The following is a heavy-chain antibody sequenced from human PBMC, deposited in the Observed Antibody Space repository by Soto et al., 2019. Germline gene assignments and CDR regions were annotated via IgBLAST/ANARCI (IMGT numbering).Heavy chain of an antibody. J-gene: IGHJ1*01. Sequence: GGSLRLSCAASGFTFSSYAMHWVRQAPGKGLEWVAVISYDGSNKYYADSVKGRFTISRDNSKNTLYLQMNSLRAEDTAVYYCARHNAKYFQHWGQGTLVTVSS. CDR3: ARHNAKYFQH. CDR2: ISYDGSNK. CDR1: GFTFSSYA. V-gene: IGHV3-30-3*01. D-gene: IGHD1-20*01.